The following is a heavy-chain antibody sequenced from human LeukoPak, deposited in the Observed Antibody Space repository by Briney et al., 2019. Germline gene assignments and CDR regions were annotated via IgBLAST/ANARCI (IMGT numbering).Heavy chain of an antibody. V-gene: IGHV4-39*07. J-gene: IGHJ4*02. CDR1: GGSISSSNYY. Sequence: SETLSLTCTVSGGSISSSNYYWGWIRQPPGKGLEWIGSIYYSGSTYYNPSLKSRVTISVDTSKNQFSLKLSSVTAADTAVYYCAGDFWSGFRDWGQGTLVTVSS. CDR2: IYYSGST. D-gene: IGHD3-3*01. CDR3: AGDFWSGFRD.